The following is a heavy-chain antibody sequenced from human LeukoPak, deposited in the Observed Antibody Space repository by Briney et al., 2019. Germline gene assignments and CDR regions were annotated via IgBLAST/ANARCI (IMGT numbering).Heavy chain of an antibody. Sequence: GGSLRLSCAASGFTFSSFAMTWVRQAPGKGLEWVSTISHSGGTTYYADSVKGRFTISRDSSKSTLYLQMNSLRAEDTAVYYCAKSGASMVDSALDIRGQGTMVTVSS. J-gene: IGHJ3*02. CDR1: GFTFSSFA. V-gene: IGHV3-23*01. CDR3: AKSGASMVDSALDI. D-gene: IGHD4/OR15-4a*01. CDR2: ISHSGGTT.